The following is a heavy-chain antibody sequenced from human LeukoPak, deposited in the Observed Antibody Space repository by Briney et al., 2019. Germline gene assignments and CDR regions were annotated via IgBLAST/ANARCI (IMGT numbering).Heavy chain of an antibody. Sequence: SETLSLTCAVSGGSISSSNWWSWVRQPPGKGLEWIGEIYHSGSTNYNPSLKSRVTISVDKSKNQFSLQLNSVTPEDTAVYYCGRSGGEQWLGNWFDPWGQGTLVTVSS. J-gene: IGHJ5*02. V-gene: IGHV4-4*02. D-gene: IGHD6-19*01. CDR2: IYHSGST. CDR3: GRSGGEQWLGNWFDP. CDR1: GGSISSSNW.